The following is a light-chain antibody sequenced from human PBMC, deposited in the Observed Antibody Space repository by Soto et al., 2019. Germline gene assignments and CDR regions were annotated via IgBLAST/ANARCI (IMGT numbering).Light chain of an antibody. CDR1: SSDVGGYDY. Sequence: QSVLTQPPSASGSPGQSVTISCTGTSSDVGGYDYVSWYQQHPGKVPKLMIYEVSKRPSGVPDRFSGSKSGNTASLTVSGLQAEDEADYYCSSYAGSSTYVFGTGTKVTVL. CDR2: EVS. CDR3: SSYAGSSTYV. V-gene: IGLV2-8*01. J-gene: IGLJ1*01.